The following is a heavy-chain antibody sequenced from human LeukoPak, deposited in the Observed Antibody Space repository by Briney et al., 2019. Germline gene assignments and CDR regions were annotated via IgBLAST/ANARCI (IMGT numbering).Heavy chain of an antibody. V-gene: IGHV3-30*02. J-gene: IGHJ4*02. CDR2: IRYDGSKK. D-gene: IGHD3-9*01. CDR1: GFIFSSYG. CDR3: AKGPHDILTGTFDY. Sequence: GGSLRLSCAASGFIFSSYGMHWVRQAPGKGLEWVAFIRYDGSKKYYADSVKGRFTISRDNAKNSLYLQMNSLRAEDTALYYCAKGPHDILTGTFDYWGQGTLVTVSS.